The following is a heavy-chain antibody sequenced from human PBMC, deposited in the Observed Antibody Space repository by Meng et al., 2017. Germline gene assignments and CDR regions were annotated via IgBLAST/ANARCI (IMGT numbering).Heavy chain of an antibody. V-gene: IGHV4-4*02. CDR3: ARGRYSSGWDRFDY. J-gene: IGHJ4*02. CDR2: IYHSGST. D-gene: IGHD6-19*01. CDR1: GGSISSSNW. Sequence: VHLQESGTGLVKPSGTLSITCAVSGGSISSSNWWSWVRPPPGKGLEWIGEIYHSGSTNYNPSLKSRVTISVDKSKNQFSLKLSSVTAADTAVYYCARGRYSSGWDRFDYWGQGTLVTVSS.